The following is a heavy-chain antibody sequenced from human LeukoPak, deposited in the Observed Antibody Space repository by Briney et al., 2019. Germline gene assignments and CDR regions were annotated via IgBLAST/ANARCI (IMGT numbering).Heavy chain of an antibody. CDR2: ISGYNGNT. CDR1: GYTFNSYG. V-gene: IGHV1-18*01. CDR3: ARVGVDDSGNILKYFFDY. D-gene: IGHD4-23*01. Sequence: GASVKVSCEASGYTFNSYGISWVRQAPGQGLEWMGWISGYNGNTKYAQKLQGRVTMTTDTSTSTAYMELRSLRSDDTAVYYCARVGVDDSGNILKYFFDYWGQGTLVTVSS. J-gene: IGHJ4*02.